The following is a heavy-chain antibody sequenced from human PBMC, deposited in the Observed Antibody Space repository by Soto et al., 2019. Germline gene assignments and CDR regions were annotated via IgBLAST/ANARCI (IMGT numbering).Heavy chain of an antibody. Sequence: QVQLVESGGGVVQPGSSLRLSCAASGFTFSSYGMHWVRQAPGKGLEWVAVIWYDGSKKYYADSVKGRFTISRDNSKNTLYLQMNSLRAEDTAVYYCARWGIAAGDYWGQGTLVTVSS. V-gene: IGHV3-33*01. D-gene: IGHD6-13*01. CDR1: GFTFSSYG. CDR2: IWYDGSKK. CDR3: ARWGIAAGDY. J-gene: IGHJ4*02.